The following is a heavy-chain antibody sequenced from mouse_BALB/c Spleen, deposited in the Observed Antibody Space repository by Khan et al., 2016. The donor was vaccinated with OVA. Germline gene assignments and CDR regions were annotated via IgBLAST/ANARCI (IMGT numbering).Heavy chain of an antibody. CDR2: ILPGRGNI. Sequence: QVQLQQSGAELMKPGASVKISCKTTGYTFSNYWIEWIKQRPGHGLEWIGEILPGRGNINYNEKFKGKATFTADTSSNIAYMQLNSLTSEDSAVYYCARGAGTTYGMDYWGQGTSVTVPS. CDR3: ARGAGTTYGMDY. J-gene: IGHJ4*01. CDR1: GYTFSNYW. V-gene: IGHV1-9*01. D-gene: IGHD4-1*01.